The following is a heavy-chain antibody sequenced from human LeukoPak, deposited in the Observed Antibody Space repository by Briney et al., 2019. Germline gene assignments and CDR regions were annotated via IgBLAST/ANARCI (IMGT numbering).Heavy chain of an antibody. CDR1: GFTVSSNY. J-gene: IGHJ3*02. CDR3: ARERYCSSTSCYTLGDAFDI. V-gene: IGHV3-53*01. CDR2: IYSGGST. D-gene: IGHD2-2*02. Sequence: GGSLRLSCAASGFTVSSNYMSWVRQAPGKGLEWVSVIYSGGSTYYADSVKGRFTISRDNSKNTLYLQMNSLRAEDTAVYYCARERYCSSTSCYTLGDAFDIWGQGTMVTVSS.